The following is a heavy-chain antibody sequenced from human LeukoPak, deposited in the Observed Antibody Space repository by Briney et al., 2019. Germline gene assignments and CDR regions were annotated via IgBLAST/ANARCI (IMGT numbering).Heavy chain of an antibody. Sequence: SETLSLTCAVYGGSFSGYYWSWIRQPPGKGLEWIEEINHSGSTNYNPSLKSRVTISVDTSKNQFSLKLSSVTAADTAVYYCARGVRKQQLVRRYFDYWGQGTLVTVSS. V-gene: IGHV4-34*01. CDR2: INHSGST. J-gene: IGHJ4*02. D-gene: IGHD6-13*01. CDR1: GGSFSGYY. CDR3: ARGVRKQQLVRRYFDY.